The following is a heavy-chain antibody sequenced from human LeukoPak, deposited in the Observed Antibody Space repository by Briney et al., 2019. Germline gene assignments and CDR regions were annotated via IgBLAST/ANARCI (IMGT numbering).Heavy chain of an antibody. CDR2: MWYGGSNK. CDR1: GFTFSNFG. D-gene: IGHD3-10*01. V-gene: IGHV3-33*01. Sequence: GRSLRLSCAASGFTFSNFGMHWVRQAPGKGLEWVAAMWYGGSNKYYADSVKGRFTISRDNSKNTLYLQMNSLRAEDTAVYYCARDSGPEYYGSGSYYPYWGQGTLVTVSS. CDR3: ARDSGPEYYGSGSYYPY. J-gene: IGHJ4*02.